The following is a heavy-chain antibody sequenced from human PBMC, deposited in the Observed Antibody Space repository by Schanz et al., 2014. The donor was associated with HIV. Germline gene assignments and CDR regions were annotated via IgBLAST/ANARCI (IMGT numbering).Heavy chain of an antibody. CDR1: GASFSDDY. Sequence: QVRLQQWGAGLLKPSETLSLTCAVYGASFSDDYWTWIRQPPEKGLEWIGEIDHSGSTKYNPSLGSRVAMSADTSKRQFSLNLNSVTAADTAVYYCARPMFDWNDNAAFDIWGQGTMVTVSS. CDR2: IDHSGST. D-gene: IGHD1-1*01. V-gene: IGHV4-34*01. CDR3: ARPMFDWNDNAAFDI. J-gene: IGHJ3*02.